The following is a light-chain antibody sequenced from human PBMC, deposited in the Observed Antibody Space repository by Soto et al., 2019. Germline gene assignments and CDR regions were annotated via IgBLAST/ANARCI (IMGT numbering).Light chain of an antibody. V-gene: IGKV1-9*01. J-gene: IGKJ4*01. CDR3: T. CDR1: QDIRSS. Sequence: DIQLTQSPSFLSASVGDRLTITCRASQDIRSSLAWYQQKPGKVPNLLIYTVSTLQSGVPSRFSGSRSGTEFTLTISSLQPEDFASSPFTFGGGTKVEI. CDR2: TVS.